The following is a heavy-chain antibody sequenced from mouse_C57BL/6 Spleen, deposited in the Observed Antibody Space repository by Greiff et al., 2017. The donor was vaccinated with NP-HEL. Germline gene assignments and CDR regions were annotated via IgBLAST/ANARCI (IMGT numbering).Heavy chain of an antibody. Sequence: EVTFVASGGGLVQPKGSLKLSCAASGFSFNTYAMNWVRQAPGKGLEWVARIRSKSNNYATYYADSVKDRFTISRDDSESMLYLQMNNLKTEDTAMYYCVRPSFSAYYSNHGGFAYWGQGTLVTVSA. J-gene: IGHJ3*01. D-gene: IGHD2-5*01. CDR2: IRSKSNNYAT. CDR1: GFSFNTYA. V-gene: IGHV10-1*01. CDR3: VRPSFSAYYSNHGGFAY.